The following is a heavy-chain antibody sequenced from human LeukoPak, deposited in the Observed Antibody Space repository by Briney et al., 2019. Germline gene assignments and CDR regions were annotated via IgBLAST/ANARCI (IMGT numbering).Heavy chain of an antibody. Sequence: SETLSLTCTVSGGSISSSGYYWDWIRQPPGQGLEWIGSVYYSGNTYYKSSLESRVTISVDTSNNRFSLKLNSVTAADTGTYYCARTTGRGSVDRGTSGYVDSWGQGSLVTVSS. J-gene: IGHJ4*02. V-gene: IGHV4-39*02. CDR3: ARTTGRGSVDRGTSGYVDS. CDR2: VYYSGNT. D-gene: IGHD3-22*01. CDR1: GGSISSSGYY.